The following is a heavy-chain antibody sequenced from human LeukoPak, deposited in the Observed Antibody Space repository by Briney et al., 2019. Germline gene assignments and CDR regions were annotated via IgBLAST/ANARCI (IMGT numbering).Heavy chain of an antibody. CDR2: IKWNGGST. CDR1: RLTFNDYG. D-gene: IGHD3-3*02. V-gene: IGHV3-20*04. J-gene: IGHJ6*03. CDR3: ARDNVRIFGVVADLYSYYYMDV. Sequence: PGGSLRLSCAASRLTFNDYGMNCVRQRPGKGPEWVSGIKWNGGSTGYADSVQGRFTISRDNAKNSLYLQMNSLRAEDTAFYYCARDNVRIFGVVADLYSYYYMDVWGKGTTVIVSS.